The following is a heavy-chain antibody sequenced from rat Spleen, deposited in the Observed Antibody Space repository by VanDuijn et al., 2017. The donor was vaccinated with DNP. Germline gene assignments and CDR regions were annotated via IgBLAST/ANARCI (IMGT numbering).Heavy chain of an antibody. CDR1: GFDFNTYA. CDR2: ISIKTHNYAT. V-gene: IGHV10-4*01. J-gene: IGHJ4*01. CDR3: TGLDYGSSAMDA. D-gene: IGHD1-3*01. Sequence: EVQLVESGGGLVQPKGSLKLSCAASGFDFNTYAMSWVRQAPGKGLDWVASISIKTHNYATLYADSVKERFTISRDDSQSMVYLQMNNLKTEDKALYYCTGLDYGSSAMDAWGQGTSVTVSS.